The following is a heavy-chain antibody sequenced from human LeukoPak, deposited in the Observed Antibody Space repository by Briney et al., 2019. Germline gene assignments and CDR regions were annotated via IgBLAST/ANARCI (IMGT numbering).Heavy chain of an antibody. CDR3: AIDYYDSSGPDAFDI. V-gene: IGHV3-11*03. D-gene: IGHD3-22*01. Sequence: GGSLRLSCATSGFTFSDYNMNWVRQAPGKGVEWVSHISSSRSTTNYADSVKGRFTISRDNAKNSLYLQMNSLRAEDTAVYYCAIDYYDSSGPDAFDIWGQGTMVTVSS. CDR1: GFTFSDYN. CDR2: ISSSRSTT. J-gene: IGHJ3*02.